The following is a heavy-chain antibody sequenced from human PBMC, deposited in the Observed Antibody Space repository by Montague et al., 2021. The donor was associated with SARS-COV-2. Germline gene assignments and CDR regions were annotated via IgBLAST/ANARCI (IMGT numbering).Heavy chain of an antibody. CDR1: GDSTSCPNCY. Sequence: SETLSLTCTVSGDSTSCPNCYWGWIRQPPGKGLDWIGTIYNSGTTYYNPSLKSRLTISIDTPKNQVSLKLSSVTAADTAVYYCARHRNYGDHSLDNWFHPWGQGTLVTVSS. CDR2: IYNSGTT. CDR3: ARHRNYGDHSLDNWFHP. V-gene: IGHV4-39*01. J-gene: IGHJ5*02. D-gene: IGHD4-17*01.